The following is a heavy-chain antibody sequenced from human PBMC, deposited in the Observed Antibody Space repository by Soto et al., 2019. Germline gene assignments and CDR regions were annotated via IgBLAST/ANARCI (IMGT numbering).Heavy chain of an antibody. Sequence: GESLKISCKGSGYSFTSYWIGWVRQMPGKGLEWMGIIYPGDSDTRYSPSIQGQVTISADKSISTAYLQWSSLKASDTAMYYCARQVITFGGVIVRMDVWGQGTTVTVSS. CDR3: ARQVITFGGVIVRMDV. J-gene: IGHJ6*02. CDR2: IYPGDSDT. D-gene: IGHD3-16*02. V-gene: IGHV5-51*01. CDR1: GYSFTSYW.